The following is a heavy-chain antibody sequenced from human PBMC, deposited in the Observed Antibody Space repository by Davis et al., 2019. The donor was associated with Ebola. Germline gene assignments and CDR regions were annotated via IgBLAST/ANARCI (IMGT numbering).Heavy chain of an antibody. D-gene: IGHD4-17*01. CDR3: ARDRDGDYYYYGIDV. Sequence: GESLKISCAASGLIVSTNDMIWVRQAPGKGLEWVSILDSGDNTYYADSVKGRFYIDRDNSKNTVHLQMNSLRDEDTAVYYCARDRDGDYYYYGIDVWGQGTTVTVSS. J-gene: IGHJ6*02. V-gene: IGHV3-66*01. CDR2: LDSGDNT. CDR1: GLIVSTND.